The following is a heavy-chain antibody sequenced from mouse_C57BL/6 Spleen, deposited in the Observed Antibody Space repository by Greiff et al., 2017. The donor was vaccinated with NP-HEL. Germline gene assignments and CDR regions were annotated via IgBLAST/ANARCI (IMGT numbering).Heavy chain of an antibody. CDR2: IHPNSGGT. CDR3: ARPHYYGSSYVDWYFDV. D-gene: IGHD1-1*01. J-gene: IGHJ1*03. CDR1: GYTFTSYW. Sequence: QVQLQQPGAELVKPGASVKLSCKASGYTFTSYWMHWVKQRPGQGLEWIGMIHPNSGGTNYNEKFKSKATLTVDKSSSTAYMQLSSLTSEDSAVYYCARPHYYGSSYVDWYFDVWGTGTTVTVSS. V-gene: IGHV1-64*01.